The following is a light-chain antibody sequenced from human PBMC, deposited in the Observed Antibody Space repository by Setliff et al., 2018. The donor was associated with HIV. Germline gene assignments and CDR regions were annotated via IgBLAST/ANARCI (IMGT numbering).Light chain of an antibody. CDR1: SSDVGGFNF. Sequence: QSVLTQPASMSGSPGQSITVSCTGTSSDVGGFNFVSWYQHHPGKAPRLMIYDVTNRPSGVSNRFSGSKSGNTASLTISGLQAEDEADYYCTSYANSSTYIFGTGTKVTV. CDR2: DVT. J-gene: IGLJ1*01. CDR3: TSYANSSTYI. V-gene: IGLV2-14*03.